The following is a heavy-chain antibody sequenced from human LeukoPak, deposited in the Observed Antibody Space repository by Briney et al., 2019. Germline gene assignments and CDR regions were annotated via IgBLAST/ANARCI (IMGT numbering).Heavy chain of an antibody. Sequence: GGSLRLSCAASGFTVSSNYMSWVRQAPGKGLEWVSVIYSNGSPSYADSVKGRFTISRDNSKNTLYLQMNSLRAGDTAVYYCARDRSTTGTTGGLWDYWGQGTLVTVSS. CDR1: GFTVSSNY. V-gene: IGHV3-53*01. CDR3: ARDRSTTGTTGGLWDY. J-gene: IGHJ4*02. D-gene: IGHD1-7*01. CDR2: IYSNGSP.